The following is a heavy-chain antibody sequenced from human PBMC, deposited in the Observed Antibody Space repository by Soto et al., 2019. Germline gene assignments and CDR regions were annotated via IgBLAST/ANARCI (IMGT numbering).Heavy chain of an antibody. CDR1: GYTFTNYD. CDR2: MNPNTGNT. D-gene: IGHD4-17*01. Sequence: QVQLVQSGAEVKKPGASVRVSCKASGYTFTNYDINWVRQATGQGLEWMGWMNPNTGNTGYAQKFHGRVTMTRDTYIGTAYMELSSLRSDDTAVYFCARSDYGDLEYCGRGTLVTVSS. CDR3: ARSDYGDLEY. J-gene: IGHJ4*02. V-gene: IGHV1-8*01.